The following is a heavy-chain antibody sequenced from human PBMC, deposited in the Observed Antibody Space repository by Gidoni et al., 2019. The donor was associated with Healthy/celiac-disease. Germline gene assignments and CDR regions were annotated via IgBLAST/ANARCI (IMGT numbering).Heavy chain of an antibody. J-gene: IGHJ3*02. CDR3: ARDRVGSGAFDI. D-gene: IGHD3-10*01. CDR2: IGYDGSNK. CDR1: GFTFSSYG. Sequence: QVQLVESGGGVVQPGRSLRLSCAASGFTFSSYGMHWVRQAPGKGLEWLAVIGYDGSNKDYADSVKGRFTISRDNSKNTLYLQMNSLRAEDTAVYYCARDRVGSGAFDIWGQGTMVTVSS. V-gene: IGHV3-33*01.